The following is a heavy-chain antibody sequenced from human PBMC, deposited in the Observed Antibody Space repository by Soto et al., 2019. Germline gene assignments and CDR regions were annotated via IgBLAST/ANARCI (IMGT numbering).Heavy chain of an antibody. D-gene: IGHD6-13*01. CDR2: INAGNGNT. J-gene: IGHJ5*02. V-gene: IGHV1-3*01. CDR3: ARDYTGSWYQKACFDP. CDR1: GYTFTSYA. Sequence: ASVKVSCKASGYTFTSYAMHWVRQAPGQRLEWMGWINAGNGNTKYSQKFQGRVTITRDTSASTAYMELSSLRSEDTAVYYCARDYTGSWYQKACFDPWGQGTLVTVSS.